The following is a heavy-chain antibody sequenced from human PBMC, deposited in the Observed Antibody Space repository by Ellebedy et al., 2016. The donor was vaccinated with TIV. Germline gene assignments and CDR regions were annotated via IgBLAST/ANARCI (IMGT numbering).Heavy chain of an antibody. Sequence: ASVKVSCXASGYTFTSYGISWVRQAPGQGLEWMGWISAYNGNTNYAQKLQGRVTMTTDTSTSTAYMELRSLRSDDTAVYYCARVGTAMAPTGYYYYMDVWGKGTTVTVSS. D-gene: IGHD5-18*01. CDR2: ISAYNGNT. CDR3: ARVGTAMAPTGYYYYMDV. V-gene: IGHV1-18*01. CDR1: GYTFTSYG. J-gene: IGHJ6*03.